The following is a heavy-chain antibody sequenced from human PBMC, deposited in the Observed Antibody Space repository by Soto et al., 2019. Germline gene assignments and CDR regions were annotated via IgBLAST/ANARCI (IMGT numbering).Heavy chain of an antibody. Sequence: SVKVSCKASGGTFSSYAISWVRQAPGQGLEWMGGIIPIFDTANYAQKFQGRVTITADKSTSTAYMELSSLRSEDTAVYYCAREGRVRGVIAGMDVWGQGTTVTVSS. J-gene: IGHJ6*02. CDR2: IIPIFDTA. D-gene: IGHD3-10*01. V-gene: IGHV1-69*06. CDR1: GGTFSSYA. CDR3: AREGRVRGVIAGMDV.